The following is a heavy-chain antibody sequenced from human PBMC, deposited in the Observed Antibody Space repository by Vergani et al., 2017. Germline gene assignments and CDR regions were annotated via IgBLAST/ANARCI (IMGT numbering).Heavy chain of an antibody. V-gene: IGHV4-59*01. Sequence: QVQLQESGPGLVKPSETLSLTCTVSGGSISSYYWSWIRQPPGKGLEWIGYIYYSGSTNYNPSLKSRVTISVDTSKNQFSLKLSSVTAADTAVYYCARDHRDYYDSSGYQSWGQGTLVTVSS. D-gene: IGHD3-22*01. CDR3: ARDHRDYYDSSGYQS. CDR2: IYYSGST. CDR1: GGSISSYY. J-gene: IGHJ4*02.